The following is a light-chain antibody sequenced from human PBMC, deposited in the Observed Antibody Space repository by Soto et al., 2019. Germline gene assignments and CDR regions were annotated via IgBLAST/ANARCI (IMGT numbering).Light chain of an antibody. CDR1: QSVSASY. Sequence: EIVLTQSPGTLSLSPGERATLSCRASQSVSASYLAWYQQKPGQAPRLLIFGASNRATGIPDWFSGSGSGTDFTLTISRLEPEDFAVYYCQQYDTSPPRWTFGQGTKVEIK. V-gene: IGKV3-20*01. J-gene: IGKJ1*01. CDR2: GAS. CDR3: QQYDTSPPRWT.